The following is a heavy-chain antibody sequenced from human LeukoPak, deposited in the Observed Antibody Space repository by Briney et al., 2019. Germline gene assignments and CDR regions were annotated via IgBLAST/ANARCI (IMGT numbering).Heavy chain of an antibody. J-gene: IGHJ4*02. V-gene: IGHV3-48*03. CDR2: ISSSGSTI. Sequence: PGGSLRLSCAASGFTFSSYEMNWVRQAPGKGLGWVSYISSSGSTIYYADSVKGRFTISRDNAKNSLYLQMNSLRAEDTAVYYCARVPPSQWLVLAFDYWGQGTLVTISS. CDR1: GFTFSSYE. D-gene: IGHD6-19*01. CDR3: ARVPPSQWLVLAFDY.